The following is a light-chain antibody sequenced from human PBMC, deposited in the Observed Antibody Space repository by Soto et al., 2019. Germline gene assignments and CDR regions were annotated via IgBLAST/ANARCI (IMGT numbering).Light chain of an antibody. J-gene: IGLJ3*02. V-gene: IGLV8-61*01. CDR1: SDSVSTGYY. Sequence: QAVVTQEPSFSVSPGGTVTLTCGLSSDSVSTGYYPSWYQQTPGQAPRTLIYSTNTRSSGVPDRFSGSILGNKAALTITGAQADDESDYYCVLYMGSGIWVFGGGTKLTVL. CDR2: STN. CDR3: VLYMGSGIWV.